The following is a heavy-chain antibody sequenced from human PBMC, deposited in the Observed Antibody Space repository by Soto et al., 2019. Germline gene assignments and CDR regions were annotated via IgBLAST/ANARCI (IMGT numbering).Heavy chain of an antibody. J-gene: IGHJ4*02. CDR1: GGSISSGGYS. CDR3: ARNGPVAAAGEYYLDY. CDR2: IYHSGST. Sequence: SETLSLTCAVSGGSISSGGYSWSRIRQPPGKGLEWIGYIYHSGSTYYNPSLKSRVTISVDRSKNQFSLKLSSVTAADTAVYYCARNGPVAAAGEYYLDYWRQGTLVIVSS. V-gene: IGHV4-30-2*01. D-gene: IGHD6-13*01.